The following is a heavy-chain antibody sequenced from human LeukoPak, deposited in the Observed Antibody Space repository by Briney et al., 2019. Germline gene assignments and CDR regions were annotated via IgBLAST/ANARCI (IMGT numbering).Heavy chain of an antibody. V-gene: IGHV3-30*04. Sequence: PGGSLRLSCAASGFTFSSYAMHWVRQAPGKGLEWVAVISYDGSNKYYADSVKGRFTISRDNSKNTLYLQMNSLRAEDTAVYYCARALDSSSWYGVYYYYYGMDVWGQGTTVTVSS. CDR2: ISYDGSNK. J-gene: IGHJ6*02. D-gene: IGHD6-13*01. CDR1: GFTFSSYA. CDR3: ARALDSSSWYGVYYYYYGMDV.